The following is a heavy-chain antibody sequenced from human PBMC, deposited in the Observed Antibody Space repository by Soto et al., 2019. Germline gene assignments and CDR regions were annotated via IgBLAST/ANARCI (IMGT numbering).Heavy chain of an antibody. V-gene: IGHV4-39*01. CDR2: IYYSGST. D-gene: IGHD2-2*01. CDR3: ARYCISTSCYGGWFDP. CDR1: GGSISSSSYY. Sequence: TSETLSLTCTVSGGSISSSSYYWGWIRQPPGKGLEWFGSIYYSGSTYYNPSLKSRVTISVDTSKNQFSLKLSSVTAADTAFYYCARYCISTSCYGGWFDPWGQGTLVTVSS. J-gene: IGHJ5*02.